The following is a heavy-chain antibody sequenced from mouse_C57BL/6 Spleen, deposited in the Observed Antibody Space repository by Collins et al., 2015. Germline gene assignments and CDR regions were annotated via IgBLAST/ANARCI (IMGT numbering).Heavy chain of an antibody. CDR1: GYSITSDYA. V-gene: IGHV3-2*02. J-gene: IGHJ4*01. CDR2: ISYSGST. D-gene: IGHD1-3*01. Sequence: DVQLQESGPGLVKPSQSLSLTCTVTGYSITSDYAWNWIRQFPGNKLEWMGYISYSGSTSYNPSLKSRISITRDTSKNQFFLQLNSVTTEDTATYYCARKWWAMDYWGQGTSVTVSS. CDR3: ARKWWAMDY.